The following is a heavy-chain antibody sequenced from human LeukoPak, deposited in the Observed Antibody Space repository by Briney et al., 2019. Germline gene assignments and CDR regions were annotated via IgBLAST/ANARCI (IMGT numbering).Heavy chain of an antibody. Sequence: GGSLRLSCAASGFTFSSYEMNWVRQAPRKGLEWVSYISSSGSTIYYADSVRGRFTISRDNAKNSLYLQMNSLRAGDTAVYYCAREVSGYDFGYWGQGTLVTVSS. CDR1: GFTFSSYE. J-gene: IGHJ4*02. CDR2: ISSSGSTI. V-gene: IGHV3-48*03. D-gene: IGHD5-12*01. CDR3: AREVSGYDFGY.